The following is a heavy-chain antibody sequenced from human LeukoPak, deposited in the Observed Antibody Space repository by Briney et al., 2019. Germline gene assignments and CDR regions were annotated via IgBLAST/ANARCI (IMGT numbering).Heavy chain of an antibody. Sequence: GASVKVSCKASGGTFSSYAISWVRQAPGQGLDWMGGIIPIFGTANYAQKFQGRVTITADKSTITAYMELSSLRSEDTAVYYCARDRAGIVVVVAAFDAFDIWGQGTMVTVSS. CDR3: ARDRAGIVVVVAAFDAFDI. CDR2: IIPIFGTA. CDR1: GGTFSSYA. V-gene: IGHV1-69*06. D-gene: IGHD2-15*01. J-gene: IGHJ3*02.